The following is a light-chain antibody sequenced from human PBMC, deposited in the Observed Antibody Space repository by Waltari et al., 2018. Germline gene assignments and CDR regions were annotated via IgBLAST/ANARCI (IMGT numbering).Light chain of an antibody. Sequence: QAVVTQEPSLTVSPGEPVTLTCSSSSGPFLYVRLPYWLHQRPGQAPRTLIYDTSFKNMWTPARFSGSLIGGRAVLTLSGAQPEDEADYYCLLSFRSGWVFGGGTRLIV. V-gene: IGLV7-46*01. CDR1: SGPFLYVRL. CDR3: LLSFRSGWV. J-gene: IGLJ3*02. CDR2: DTS.